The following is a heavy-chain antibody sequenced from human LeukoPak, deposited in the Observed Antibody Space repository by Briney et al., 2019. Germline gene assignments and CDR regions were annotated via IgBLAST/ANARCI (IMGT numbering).Heavy chain of an antibody. V-gene: IGHV4-59*08. CDR3: ARLRESVQVGLLGDSYYYGMDV. Sequence: SETLSLTCTVSGGSISSYYWSWIGQPPGKGLEWIGYIYYSGSTNYNPSLKSRVTISVDTSKNQFSLKLSSVTAADTAVYYCARLRESVQVGLLGDSYYYGMDVWGQGTTVTVSS. D-gene: IGHD3-10*01. J-gene: IGHJ6*02. CDR1: GGSISSYY. CDR2: IYYSGST.